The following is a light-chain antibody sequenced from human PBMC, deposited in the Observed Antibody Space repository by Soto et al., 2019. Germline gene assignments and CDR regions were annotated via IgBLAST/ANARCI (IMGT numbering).Light chain of an antibody. Sequence: QSVLTQLPSASASLGASVKLTCTLSSWHSIYAIAWHQQQPEKGPRYLMKLNSDGSHSKGDGIPDRFSGSSSGAERYLTISSLQSEDEADYYCQTWGTGIQLFGVGTKLTVL. CDR2: LNSDGSH. CDR3: QTWGTGIQL. J-gene: IGLJ2*01. CDR1: SWHSIYA. V-gene: IGLV4-69*01.